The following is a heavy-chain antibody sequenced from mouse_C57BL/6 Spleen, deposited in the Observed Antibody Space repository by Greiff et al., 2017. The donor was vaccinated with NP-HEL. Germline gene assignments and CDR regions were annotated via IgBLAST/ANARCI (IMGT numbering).Heavy chain of an antibody. Sequence: EVNVVESGGDLVKPGGSLKLSCAASGFTFSSYGMSWVRQTPDKRLEWVATISSGGSYTYYPDSVKGRFTISRDNAKNTLYLQMSSLKSEDTAMYYCARHAFDVWGTGTTVTVSS. CDR3: ARHAFDV. V-gene: IGHV5-6*01. CDR1: GFTFSSYG. CDR2: ISSGGSYT. J-gene: IGHJ1*03.